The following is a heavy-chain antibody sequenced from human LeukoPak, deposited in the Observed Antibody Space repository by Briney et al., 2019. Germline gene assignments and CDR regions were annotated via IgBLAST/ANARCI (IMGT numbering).Heavy chain of an antibody. D-gene: IGHD2/OR15-2a*01. CDR1: GFTFSSYS. J-gene: IGHJ4*02. CDR3: ARGGLSIMGY. Sequence: GGSLRLSCAASGFTFSSYSMNWVRQAPGKGLEWVSHITASGTAMFYADSVKGRFTISRDNAKNSLYLQMNSLRDEDTAVYYCARGGLSIMGYWGQGTLVTVSS. V-gene: IGHV3-48*02. CDR2: ITASGTAM.